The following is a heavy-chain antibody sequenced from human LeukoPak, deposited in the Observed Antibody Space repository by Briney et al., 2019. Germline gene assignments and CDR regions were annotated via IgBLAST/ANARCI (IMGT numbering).Heavy chain of an antibody. V-gene: IGHV4-39*07. J-gene: IGHJ4*02. CDR2: IYYSGST. D-gene: IGHD3-22*01. Sequence: PSETLSLTCTVSGGSISSSSYYWGWIRQPPGKGLEWIGSIYYSGSTYYNPSLKSRVTISVDTSKNQFSLKLGSVTAADTAVYYCARVAYDSSGYYADYWGQGTLVTVSS. CDR3: ARVAYDSSGYYADY. CDR1: GGSISSSSYY.